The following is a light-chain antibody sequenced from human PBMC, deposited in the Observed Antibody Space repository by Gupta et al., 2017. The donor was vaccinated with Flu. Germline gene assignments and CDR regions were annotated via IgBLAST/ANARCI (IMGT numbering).Light chain of an antibody. J-gene: IGKJ4*01. Sequence: VLTQSPLFLLVTTGKQASISCRSSQSLLHSNGYNYLDWYLQKPGQSPQLLIYLGSNRASGVPDRFSGSGSGTDFTLKISRVEAEDVGFYYCMQARQTLTFGGGTKVEIK. CDR2: LGS. V-gene: IGKV2-28*01. CDR1: QSLLHSNGYNY. CDR3: MQARQTLT.